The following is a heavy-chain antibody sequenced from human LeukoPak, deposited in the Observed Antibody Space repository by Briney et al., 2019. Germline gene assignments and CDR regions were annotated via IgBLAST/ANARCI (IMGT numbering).Heavy chain of an antibody. D-gene: IGHD2-2*01. V-gene: IGHV4-4*09. CDR3: ARQKCTSTSCLTKNAFDI. CDR2: IYTSGST. J-gene: IGHJ3*02. Sequence: PSETLSLTCTVSGSISSYYWSWLRQPPGKGLGWIGYIYTSGSTNYNPSLKSRVSISVDTSKNQFSLDLSSVTAADTAVYYCARQKCTSTSCLTKNAFDIWGQGTMVTVSA. CDR1: GSISSYY.